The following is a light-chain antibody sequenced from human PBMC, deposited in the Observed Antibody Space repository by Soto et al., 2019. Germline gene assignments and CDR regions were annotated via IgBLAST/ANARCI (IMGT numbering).Light chain of an antibody. CDR1: SSNIGKNT. J-gene: IGLJ1*01. CDR2: SNT. Sequence: QSVLTQPPSASGTPGQTVTISGSGSSSNIGKNTVNWYQHLPGTAPKLLIYSNTQRPLGVPVRFSGSKSGTSASLAISGLQSDDEADYYCAVWDDSLYVFGSGTKVTVL. CDR3: AVWDDSLYV. V-gene: IGLV1-44*01.